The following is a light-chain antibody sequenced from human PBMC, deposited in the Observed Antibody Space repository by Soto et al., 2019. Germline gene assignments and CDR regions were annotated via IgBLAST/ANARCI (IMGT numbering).Light chain of an antibody. V-gene: IGKV1-17*01. CDR1: QVIIND. CDR3: LQHTTYPYT. Sequence: DIQMTQSPSSLPASVGDRVTIIRRASQVIINDLGWYQQKPGKAHKRLIYAASSLDGGVQSRFSGSGSWTEFTLTISRLQPEDFATYYCLQHTTYPYTFGQGTKLEIK. J-gene: IGKJ2*01. CDR2: AAS.